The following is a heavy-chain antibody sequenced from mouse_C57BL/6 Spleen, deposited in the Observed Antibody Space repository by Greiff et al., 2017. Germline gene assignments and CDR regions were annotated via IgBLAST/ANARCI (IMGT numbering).Heavy chain of an antibody. CDR2: ISDGGSYT. CDR1: GFTFSSSA. D-gene: IGHD2-1*01. V-gene: IGHV5-4*01. J-gene: IGHJ4*01. CDR3: ARDKLPGYYAMDY. Sequence: EVMLVESGGGLVKPGGSLKLSCAASGFTFSSSAMSWVRQTPEKRLEWVATISDGGSYTYYPDNVKGRFTISRDNAKNNLYLQMSHLKSEDTAMYYCARDKLPGYYAMDYWGQGTSVTVSS.